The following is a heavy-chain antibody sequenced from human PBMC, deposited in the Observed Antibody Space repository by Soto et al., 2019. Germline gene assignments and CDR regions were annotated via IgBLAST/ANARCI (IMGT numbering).Heavy chain of an antibody. Sequence: SETLSLTCAVYGGSFSGYYWSWIRQPPGKGLEWIGEINHSGSTKYNPSLKSRVTISVDTSKNQFSLKLSSVTAADTAVYYCARGSRGYRFGYYYYYMDVWGKGSTVTVSS. CDR1: GGSFSGYY. V-gene: IGHV4-34*01. CDR3: ARGSRGYRFGYYYYYMDV. D-gene: IGHD5-18*01. CDR2: INHSGST. J-gene: IGHJ6*03.